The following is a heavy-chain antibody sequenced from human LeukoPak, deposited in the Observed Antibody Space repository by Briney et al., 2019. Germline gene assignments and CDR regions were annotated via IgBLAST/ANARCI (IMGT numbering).Heavy chain of an antibody. J-gene: IGHJ4*02. CDR2: ISANDGKT. CDR1: GFVFTSYG. Sequence: ASVNVSCKASGFVFTSYGFTWVRQAPGQGLEWMGWISANDGKTHYSEKHQGRVTMSTDTVTSTAYMELRSLRSDDTAVYYCARELHVERDDYWGQGTLVTVSS. V-gene: IGHV1-18*01. CDR3: ARELHVERDDY. D-gene: IGHD1-1*01.